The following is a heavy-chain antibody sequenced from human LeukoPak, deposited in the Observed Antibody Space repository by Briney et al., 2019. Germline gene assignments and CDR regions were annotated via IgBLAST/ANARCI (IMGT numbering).Heavy chain of an antibody. CDR3: ARGAYSVVEGHYYYFGMDV. J-gene: IGHJ6*02. CDR2: IIPSLGAA. CDR1: GDTFITYS. D-gene: IGHD2-21*01. V-gene: IGHV1-69*13. Sequence: SVKVSCKASGDTFITYSINWVRQAPGQGLEWVGGIIPSLGAANYAPSFQGRVTITADASTNTDYMELVSLTVEDTAVYYCARGAYSVVEGHYYYFGMDVWGHGTTVAVSS.